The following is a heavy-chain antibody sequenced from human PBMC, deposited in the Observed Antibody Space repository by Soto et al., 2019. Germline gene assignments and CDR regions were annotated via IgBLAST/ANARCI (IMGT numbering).Heavy chain of an antibody. CDR1: GDSLSSGGHY. Sequence: SETLSLTCTVSGDSLSSGGHYWSWIRQHPGKGLEWIGHIYDSVNTYYSPSLRSRVTISADMSKNQFSLNLRSVTAADTAVYYCARVDHRGFFAILTDYWGQGTLVTVSS. CDR2: IYDSVNT. D-gene: IGHD3-9*01. J-gene: IGHJ4*02. V-gene: IGHV4-31*03. CDR3: ARVDHRGFFAILTDY.